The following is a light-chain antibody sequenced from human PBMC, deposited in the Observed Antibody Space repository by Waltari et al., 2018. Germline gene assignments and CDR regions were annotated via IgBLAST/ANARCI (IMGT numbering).Light chain of an antibody. CDR2: GNN. CDR1: TSNIGTTSD. J-gene: IGLJ1*01. CDR3: QSFDTTLNAHV. V-gene: IGLV1-40*01. Sequence: QSVLAQPPSVSGAPGEWVTISCTGTTSNIGTTSDVHWYQQFATTAPKILIYGNNNRASGVPDRFSGSKSGTSDSLSINGLQAEDEADYYCQSFDTTLNAHVFGTGTKVTVL.